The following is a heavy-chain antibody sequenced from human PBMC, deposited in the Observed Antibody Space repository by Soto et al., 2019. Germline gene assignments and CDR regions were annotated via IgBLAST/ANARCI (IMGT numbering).Heavy chain of an antibody. CDR2: IYYSGGT. CDR3: ARGQTSGQTD. J-gene: IGHJ4*02. D-gene: IGHD6-19*01. CDR1: GGSISSSY. Sequence: SETLSLTSTVSGGSISSSYWSWIRQPPGKGLEWIGYIYYSGGTYYNPSLKSRVTISVDRSKNQVSLKLSSVTAADTAVYYCARGQTSGQTDWGRGTLVTVSS. V-gene: IGHV4-59*01.